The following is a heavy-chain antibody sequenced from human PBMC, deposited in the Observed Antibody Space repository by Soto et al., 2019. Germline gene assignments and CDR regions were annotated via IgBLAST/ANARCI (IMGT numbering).Heavy chain of an antibody. V-gene: IGHV4-30-4*08. Sequence: PSETLSLTCTVSGGSVSSGDYYWSWIRQHPGKGLEWIGYIYYSGSTYYNPSLKSRVTISVDTSKNEFSLRLSSVTAADTAVYYCARLNGYCVSTNCHGYYGMDVWGQGTTVTVSS. D-gene: IGHD2-2*03. CDR3: ARLNGYCVSTNCHGYYGMDV. CDR2: IYYSGST. CDR1: GGSVSSGDYY. J-gene: IGHJ6*02.